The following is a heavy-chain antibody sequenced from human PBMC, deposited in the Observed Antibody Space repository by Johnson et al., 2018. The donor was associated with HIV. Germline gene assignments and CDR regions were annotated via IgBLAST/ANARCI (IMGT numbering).Heavy chain of an antibody. J-gene: IGHJ3*02. Sequence: QVQLVESGGGVVQPGRSLRLSCAASGFTFSSMHWVRQAPGKGLQWVAVIGFDGTNKYYADSVKGRFTISRDNSKNTLYLQMNSLRAEDTAVYYCARVPWSLDAFDIWGQGTMVTVSS. CDR3: ARVPWSLDAFDI. D-gene: IGHD2-15*01. CDR2: IGFDGTNK. CDR1: GFTFSS. V-gene: IGHV3-33*08.